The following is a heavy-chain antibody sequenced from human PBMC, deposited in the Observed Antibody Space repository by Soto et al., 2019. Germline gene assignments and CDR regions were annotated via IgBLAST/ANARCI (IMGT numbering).Heavy chain of an antibody. V-gene: IGHV1-18*01. CDR2: ISANNGTT. D-gene: IGHD3-9*01. CDR3: ARDQRRYFDWLLSPTKYYYYGMDV. Sequence: ASVKVSCKASGGTFSSYAISWVRQAPGQGLEWMGWISANNGTTNYAQKLQGRVTMTTDKSTSTAYMELRSLRSDDTAVYYCARDQRRYFDWLLSPTKYYYYGMDVWGQGTTVTVSS. CDR1: GGTFSSYA. J-gene: IGHJ6*02.